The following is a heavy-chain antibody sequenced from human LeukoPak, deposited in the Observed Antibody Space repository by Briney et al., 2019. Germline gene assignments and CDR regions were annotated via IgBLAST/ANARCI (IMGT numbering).Heavy chain of an antibody. CDR3: ARSCCSSTSCYNDY. CDR1: GGSISSYY. V-gene: IGHV4-34*01. J-gene: IGHJ4*02. CDR2: INHSGST. Sequence: PSETLSLTCTVSGGSISSYYWSWIRQPPGKGLEWIGEINHSGSTNYNPSLKSRVTISVDTSKNQFSLKLSSVTAADTAVYYCARSCCSSTSCYNDYWGQGALVTVSS. D-gene: IGHD2-2*01.